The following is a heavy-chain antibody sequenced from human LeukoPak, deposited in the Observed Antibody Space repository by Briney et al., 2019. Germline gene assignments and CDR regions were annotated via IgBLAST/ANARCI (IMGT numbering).Heavy chain of an antibody. J-gene: IGHJ5*02. Sequence: GASVKVSCKASGYAFTTYGISWVRQAPGQGLEWMGWITTYNGDANYAQKLQGRVIMTRDTSTSTAYMELRSLRCDDTAVYYCWGGGGGLGDNWFDPWGQGTLVTVSS. CDR1: GYAFTTYG. V-gene: IGHV1-18*01. CDR2: ITTYNGDA. D-gene: IGHD3-10*01. CDR3: WGGGGGLGDNWFDP.